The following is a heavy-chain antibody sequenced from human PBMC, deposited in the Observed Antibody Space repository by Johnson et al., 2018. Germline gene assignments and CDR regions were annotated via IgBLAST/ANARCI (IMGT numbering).Heavy chain of an antibody. CDR2: ISYDGSNK. Sequence: QVQLLESGGGVVQPGRSXRLSCAASGFTFSSYGMHWVRQAPGKGLEWVAVISYDGSNKYYADSVQGRFTISRDNSKNTLFLQMNSLRAEDTAVFYCAKEYSSSAEDCQHWGQGTLVTVSS. V-gene: IGHV3-30*18. J-gene: IGHJ1*01. D-gene: IGHD6-6*01. CDR1: GFTFSSYG. CDR3: AKEYSSSAEDCQH.